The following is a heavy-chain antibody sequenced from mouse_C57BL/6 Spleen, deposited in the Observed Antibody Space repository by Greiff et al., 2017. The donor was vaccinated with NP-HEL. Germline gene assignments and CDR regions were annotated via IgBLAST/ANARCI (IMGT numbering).Heavy chain of an antibody. Sequence: QVQLQQPGAELVKPGASVKLSCKASGYTFTSYWMPWVKQRPGQGLEWIGMIHPNSGSTNYNEKFKSKATLTVDKSSSTAYMQLSSLTSEDSAVYYCARYWDRAMDYWGQGTSVTVSS. J-gene: IGHJ4*01. CDR2: IHPNSGST. CDR1: GYTFTSYW. CDR3: ARYWDRAMDY. V-gene: IGHV1-64*01. D-gene: IGHD4-1*01.